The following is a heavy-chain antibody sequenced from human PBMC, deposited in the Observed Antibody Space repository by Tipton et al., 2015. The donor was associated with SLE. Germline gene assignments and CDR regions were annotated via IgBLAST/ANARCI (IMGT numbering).Heavy chain of an antibody. CDR1: GGSLSSHY. V-gene: IGHV4-59*11. CDR3: ARDPGETDAFDI. Sequence: TLSLTCTVSGGSLSSHYWSWIRQPPGKGLEWIGYIYYSGSTNYNPPLKSRVTISVDTSKNQFSLKLSSVTAADTAVYYCARDPGETDAFDIWGQGTMGTVSS. D-gene: IGHD3-10*01. CDR2: IYYSGST. J-gene: IGHJ3*02.